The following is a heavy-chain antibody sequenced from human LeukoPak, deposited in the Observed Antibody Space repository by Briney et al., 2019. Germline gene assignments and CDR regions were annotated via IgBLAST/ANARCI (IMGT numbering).Heavy chain of an antibody. Sequence: QTGGSLRLSCAASGFTFSSYAMSWVRQAPGKGLEWVSAISGSGGSTYYADSVKGRFTISGDNSKNTLYLQMNSLRAEDTAVYYCARGNYYGMDVWGQGTTVTVSS. D-gene: IGHD2/OR15-2a*01. CDR1: GFTFSSYA. J-gene: IGHJ6*02. V-gene: IGHV3-23*01. CDR3: ARGNYYGMDV. CDR2: ISGSGGST.